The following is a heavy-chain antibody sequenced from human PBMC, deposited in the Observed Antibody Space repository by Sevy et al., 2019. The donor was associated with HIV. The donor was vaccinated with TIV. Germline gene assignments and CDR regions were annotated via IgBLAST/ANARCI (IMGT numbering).Heavy chain of an antibody. D-gene: IGHD3-22*01. CDR1: GFKVSDNY. Sequence: GGSLRLSCAASGFKVSDNYMSWVRQAPGMGLEWVSVIYAGGSTYYADSVKGRFTISRDNSKNTLYLQMNSLRAEDTAVYYCTTHASDFDSSGYLERDAFDIWGQGTMVTVSS. J-gene: IGHJ3*02. CDR3: TTHASDFDSSGYLERDAFDI. V-gene: IGHV3-53*01. CDR2: IYAGGST.